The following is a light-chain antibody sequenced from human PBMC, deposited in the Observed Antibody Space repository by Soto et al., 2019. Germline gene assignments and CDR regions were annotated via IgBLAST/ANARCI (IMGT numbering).Light chain of an antibody. CDR3: QQRSNWPLT. Sequence: EIVLTQSPATLSLSPGERATLSCRASQSVGSYLAWYQQKPGQAPRLLIYDASNRATGIPARFRGSGSGTDFTLTISSLEPEDFALYYCQQRSNWPLTFGGGTKIEI. V-gene: IGKV3-11*01. CDR1: QSVGSY. CDR2: DAS. J-gene: IGKJ4*01.